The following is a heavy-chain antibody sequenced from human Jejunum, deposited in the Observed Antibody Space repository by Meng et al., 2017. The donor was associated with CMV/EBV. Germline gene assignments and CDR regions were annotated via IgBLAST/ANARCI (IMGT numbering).Heavy chain of an antibody. CDR2: IKEDGSEK. CDR1: GFSCKSYW. J-gene: IGHJ4*02. CDR3: ARVRRSGSQPQCFDY. D-gene: IGHD1-26*01. V-gene: IGHV3-7*04. Sequence: GFSCKSYWMSWVRQAQGKGREWMANIKEDGSEKYYVDYVKGRFTIARDNAKESLFLQMKRLRAEDTAVYYCARVRRSGSQPQCFDYWGQGTLVTVSS.